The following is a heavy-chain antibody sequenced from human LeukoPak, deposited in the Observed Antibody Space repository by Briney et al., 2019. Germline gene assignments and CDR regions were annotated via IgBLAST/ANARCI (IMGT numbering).Heavy chain of an antibody. CDR3: ARVQLSSSSGYDY. Sequence: GGSLRPSCAASGFTFSSYWMHWVRQAPGKGLVWVSRINSDGSSTSYADSVKGRFTISRDNAKSTLYLQMNSLRAEDTAVYYCARVQLSSSSGYDYWGQGTLVTVSS. V-gene: IGHV3-74*01. D-gene: IGHD3-22*01. CDR2: INSDGSST. J-gene: IGHJ4*02. CDR1: GFTFSSYW.